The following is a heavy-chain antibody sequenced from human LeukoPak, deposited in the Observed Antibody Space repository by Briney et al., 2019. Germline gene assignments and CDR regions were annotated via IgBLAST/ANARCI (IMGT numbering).Heavy chain of an antibody. CDR1: GFTFDDYA. CDR3: AKDGETTTVNYYGMDV. CDR2: ISWNSGSI. D-gene: IGHD4-17*01. V-gene: IGHV3-9*01. J-gene: IGHJ6*02. Sequence: GGSLRLSCAASGFTFDDYAMHWVRQAPGKGLEWVSGISWNSGSIGYADSVKGRFTISRDNAKNSLYLQMNSLRAEDTALYYCAKDGETTTVNYYGMDVWGQGTTVTVSS.